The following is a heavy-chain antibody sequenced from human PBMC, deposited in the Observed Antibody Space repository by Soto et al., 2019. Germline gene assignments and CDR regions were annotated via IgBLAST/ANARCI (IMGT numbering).Heavy chain of an antibody. V-gene: IGHV4-39*01. J-gene: IGHJ4*02. CDR3: ARHRTGYSSCWLAY. Sequence: QLQLQESGPGLVKPSETLSLTCTVSGGSISSGTYSWGWIRQPPGKGLEWIGNSYFTGNTHYNPCVNSRVTMSVDTSKSQFSLSLSSVTGADTAVYYGARHRTGYSSCWLAYWGEGTLVTVSS. D-gene: IGHD6-13*01. CDR2: SYFTGNT. CDR1: GGSISSGTYS.